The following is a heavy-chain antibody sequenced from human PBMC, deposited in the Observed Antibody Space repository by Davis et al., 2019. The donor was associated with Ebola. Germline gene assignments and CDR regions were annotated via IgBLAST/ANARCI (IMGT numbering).Heavy chain of an antibody. CDR3: ARGSNWNSVGWFDR. CDR2: ISRSGGST. J-gene: IGHJ5*02. Sequence: GESLKISCEASGFIFNDFGMTWVRLAPGKGLEWVSTISRSGGSTYYADSVKGRFTISRDNAKNSLYLQMNSLRAEDTAVYYCARGSNWNSVGWFDRWGQGTLVTVSS. CDR1: GFIFNDFG. V-gene: IGHV3-23*01. D-gene: IGHD1-7*01.